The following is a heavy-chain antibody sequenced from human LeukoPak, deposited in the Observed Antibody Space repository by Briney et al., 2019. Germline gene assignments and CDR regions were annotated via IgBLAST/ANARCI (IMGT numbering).Heavy chain of an antibody. D-gene: IGHD3-22*01. CDR1: GFTFRTYS. CDR3: ARAQDPLLYYSDNSGYYYNLDY. J-gene: IGHJ4*02. Sequence: PGGSLRLSCAASGFTFRTYSMSWVRRAPGKGLEWISYISSSGSAIYYADSVKGRFTISRDNVKISLSLQMNSLRDKDTAVYYCARAQDPLLYYSDNSGYYYNLDYWGQGTLVTVSS. V-gene: IGHV3-48*02. CDR2: ISSSGSAI.